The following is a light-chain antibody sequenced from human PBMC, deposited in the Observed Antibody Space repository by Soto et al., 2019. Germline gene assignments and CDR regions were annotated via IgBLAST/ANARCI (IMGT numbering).Light chain of an antibody. CDR1: TSDVENYVL. J-gene: IGLJ1*01. Sequence: QSVLTQPGSVSGSPGQSIIISCTEATSDVENYVLVSWFQQHPGKAPRLIIYEGSRRPSGVSNRFSGSKSGKTASLTISGLQIEDEADYYCCSYVGSSTYVFGTGTKVTV. V-gene: IGLV2-23*01. CDR2: EGS. CDR3: CSYVGSSTYV.